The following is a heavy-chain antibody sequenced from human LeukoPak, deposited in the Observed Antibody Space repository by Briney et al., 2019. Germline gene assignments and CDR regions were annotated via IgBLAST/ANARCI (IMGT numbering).Heavy chain of an antibody. V-gene: IGHV3-7*01. CDR2: IKEDGSEK. D-gene: IGHD6-19*01. J-gene: IGHJ4*02. CDR3: ASCSGWYTNFDY. CDR1: GFTFSSYS. Sequence: GGSLRLSCAASGFTFSSYSMNWVRQAPGKGLEWVANIKEDGSEKYYVDSVKGRFTVSRDSANNLLYLEMNSLRAEDTAVYYCASCSGWYTNFDYWGQGTLVTVSS.